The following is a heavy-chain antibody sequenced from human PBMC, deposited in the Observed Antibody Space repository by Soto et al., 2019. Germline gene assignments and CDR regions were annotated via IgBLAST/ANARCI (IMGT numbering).Heavy chain of an antibody. J-gene: IGHJ6*04. CDR2: SYYSGST. V-gene: IGHV4-59*01. D-gene: IGHD6-13*01. CDR3: AGDSLRGFSSSWGPGYYYYGMDV. Sequence: SETLSLTCTVSGGSISSYYWSWIRQPPGKGLEWIGCSYYSGSTNYNPSLTSRVSISVDTSNRQFSLYLISVTAAATAVCYCAGDSLRGFSSSWGPGYYYYGMDVWGEGTTVTVSS. CDR1: GGSISSYY.